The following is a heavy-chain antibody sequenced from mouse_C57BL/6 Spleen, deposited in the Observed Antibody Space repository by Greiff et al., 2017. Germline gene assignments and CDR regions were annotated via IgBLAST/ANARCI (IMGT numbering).Heavy chain of an antibody. V-gene: IGHV1-52*01. CDR3: ARRGNYGSSPPCPFDV. Sequence: QVQLQQPGAELVRPGSSVKLSCKASGYTFTSYWMHWVKQRPIQGLEWIGNIDPSDSETHYNQKFKDKATLTVDKSSSTAYMQLSSLTSEDSAVYYCARRGNYGSSPPCPFDVWGTGTTGTVSS. J-gene: IGHJ1*03. CDR2: IDPSDSET. D-gene: IGHD1-1*01. CDR1: GYTFTSYW.